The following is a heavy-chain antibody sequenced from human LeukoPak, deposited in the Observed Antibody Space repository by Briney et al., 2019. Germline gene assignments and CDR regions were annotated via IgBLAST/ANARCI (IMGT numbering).Heavy chain of an antibody. D-gene: IGHD6-19*01. V-gene: IGHV1-58*01. CDR3: AADPFLAGTFDY. CDR2: IVVGSGNT. Sequence: GTSVKVSCKASGFTFTSSAVQWVRQARGQRLEWIGWIVVGSGNTNYAQKFQERVTITGDMSTSTAYMELSSLRSEDTAVYYCAADPFLAGTFDYWGQGTLVTVSS. J-gene: IGHJ4*02. CDR1: GFTFTSSA.